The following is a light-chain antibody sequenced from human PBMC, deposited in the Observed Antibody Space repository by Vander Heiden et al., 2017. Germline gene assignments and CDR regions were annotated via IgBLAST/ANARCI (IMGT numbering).Light chain of an antibody. CDR3: SSYTSSRTDG. Sequence: SALTQPASVSGSPGQSITISCTGTSSDVGYYNYVSWYQQHPGKAPKRRREDVSNRPSGVSKRVSGSKSGNKESLTISGLQAEDEADDYCSSYTSSRTDGLGTVTQV. V-gene: IGLV2-14*03. CDR2: DVS. J-gene: IGLJ1*01. CDR1: SSDVGYYNY.